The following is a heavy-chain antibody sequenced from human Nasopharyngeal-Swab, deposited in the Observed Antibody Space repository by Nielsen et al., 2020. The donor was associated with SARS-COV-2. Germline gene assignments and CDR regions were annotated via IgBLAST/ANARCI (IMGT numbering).Heavy chain of an antibody. V-gene: IGHV1-18*01. CDR2: ISAYNGNT. CDR3: ARVNSGWGYGSGSYYYFDY. Sequence: ASVKVSCKVSGGTFNSYSFSWVRQAPGQGLEWMGWISAYNGNTNYAQKLQGRVTMTTDTSTSTAYMELRSLRSDDTAVYYCARVNSGWGYGSGSYYYFDYWGQGTLVTVSS. CDR1: GGTFNSYS. D-gene: IGHD3-10*01. J-gene: IGHJ4*02.